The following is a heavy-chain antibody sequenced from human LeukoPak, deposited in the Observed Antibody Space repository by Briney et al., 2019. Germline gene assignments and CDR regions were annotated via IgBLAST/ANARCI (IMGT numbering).Heavy chain of an antibody. Sequence: GESLQISCKGSGYSFTSYWIGWVRQMPGKGLEGMGIIYPGDSDTRYSPSFQGQVTISADKSISTAYLQWSSLKASDTAMYYCARIRLGYNYAIDYWGQGTLVTVSS. CDR3: ARIRLGYNYAIDY. CDR2: IYPGDSDT. D-gene: IGHD5-24*01. J-gene: IGHJ4*02. CDR1: GYSFTSYW. V-gene: IGHV5-51*01.